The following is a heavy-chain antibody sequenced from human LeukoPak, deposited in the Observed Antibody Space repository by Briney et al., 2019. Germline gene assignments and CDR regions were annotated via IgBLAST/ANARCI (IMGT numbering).Heavy chain of an antibody. D-gene: IGHD3-10*01. V-gene: IGHV3-23*01. Sequence: AGGSLRLSCAASGFTFSSYAMSWVRQAPGKGMEWVSAISGSGGSTYYADSVKGRFTISRDNSKNRLYMQMNSLRAEDTAVYYCAKDAGSYQSSYFDYWGQGTLVTVSS. CDR2: ISGSGGST. J-gene: IGHJ4*02. CDR3: AKDAGSYQSSYFDY. CDR1: GFTFSSYA.